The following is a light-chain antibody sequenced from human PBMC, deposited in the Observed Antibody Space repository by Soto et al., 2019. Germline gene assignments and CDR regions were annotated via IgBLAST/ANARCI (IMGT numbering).Light chain of an antibody. J-gene: IGKJ1*01. CDR3: HQYNNWPRT. Sequence: EIVMTQSPATLSVSPGERATLSCRASQSVSSYFAWYQQKPGRAPRLLIYGASTRATGIPARFSGSGSGTEFTLTISSLQSEDFAVYYCHQYNNWPRTFGQGTKVEIK. CDR1: QSVSSY. V-gene: IGKV3-15*01. CDR2: GAS.